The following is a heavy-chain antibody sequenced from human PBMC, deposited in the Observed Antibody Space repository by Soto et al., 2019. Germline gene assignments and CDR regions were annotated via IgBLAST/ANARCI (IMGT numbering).Heavy chain of an antibody. J-gene: IGHJ4*02. CDR2: ISSSSSYI. V-gene: IGHV3-21*01. Sequence: PGGSLRLSCAASGFTFSSYSMNWVRQAPGKGLEWVSSISSSSSYIYYADSVKGRFTISRDNAKNSLYLQMNSLRAEDTAVYYCARDRRVGGVPFEYWGQGTLVTVSS. CDR3: ARDRRVGGVPFEY. CDR1: GFTFSSYS. D-gene: IGHD2-15*01.